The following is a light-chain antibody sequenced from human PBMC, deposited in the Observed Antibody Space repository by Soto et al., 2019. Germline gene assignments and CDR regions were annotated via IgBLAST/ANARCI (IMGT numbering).Light chain of an antibody. Sequence: EIVLTQSPGTLSLSPGERATLSCRASQSVSSSYLAWYQQKPGQAPRLLIYGASSRATGIPDRFSGGGSGTDFTLTISRLDPEAFAVYYCQQYGSSPEWTFGQGTKVEIK. CDR3: QQYGSSPEWT. CDR2: GAS. V-gene: IGKV3-20*01. J-gene: IGKJ1*01. CDR1: QSVSSSY.